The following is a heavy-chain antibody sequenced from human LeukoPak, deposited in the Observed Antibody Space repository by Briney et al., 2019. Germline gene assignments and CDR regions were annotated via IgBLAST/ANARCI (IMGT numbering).Heavy chain of an antibody. CDR3: VHEGGNNPTIPEHFQH. D-gene: IGHD1/OR15-1a*01. CDR2: ILSKADGETT. J-gene: IGHJ1*01. Sequence: GGSLRLSCAASGFFFNNAWMSWVRQVPGKGLEWVGRILSKADGETTDFAAPMKGRFTLSRDDSKKTLYLQMNSLKSEDTAVYYCVHEGGNNPTIPEHFQHWGQGTLVAASS. CDR1: GFFFNNAW. V-gene: IGHV3-15*01.